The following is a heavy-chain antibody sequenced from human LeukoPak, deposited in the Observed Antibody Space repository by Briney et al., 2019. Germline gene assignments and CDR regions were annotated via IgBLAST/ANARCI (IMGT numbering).Heavy chain of an antibody. CDR2: IYYSGST. V-gene: IGHV4-31*03. J-gene: IGHJ4*02. CDR3: ARGSNSWPPDY. D-gene: IGHD6-13*01. CDR1: GGSISSGGYY. Sequence: SETLSLTCTVSGGSISSGGYYWSWIRQHPGKGLEWIGYIYYSGSTYYNPSLKSRVTISVDTSKNQFSLKLSSVTAADTAVYYCARGSNSWPPDYWGQGTLVTVSS.